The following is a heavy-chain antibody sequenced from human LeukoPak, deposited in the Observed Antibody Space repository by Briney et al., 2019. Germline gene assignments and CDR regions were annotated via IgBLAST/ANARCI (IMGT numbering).Heavy chain of an antibody. CDR2: INPSGGST. Sequence: GASVTVSCKASGYTFTSYYMHWVRQAPGQGLEWMGIINPSGGSTSYAQKFQGRVTMTRDTSTSTVYMELSSLRSEDTAVYYCARGNSVRDFWSGYPFDYWGQGTLVTVSS. J-gene: IGHJ4*02. CDR1: GYTFTSYY. V-gene: IGHV1-46*01. CDR3: ARGNSVRDFWSGYPFDY. D-gene: IGHD3-3*01.